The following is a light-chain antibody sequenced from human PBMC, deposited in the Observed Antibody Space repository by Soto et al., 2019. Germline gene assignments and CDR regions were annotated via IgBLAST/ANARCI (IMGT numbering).Light chain of an antibody. CDR3: QHYASFSGT. J-gene: IGKJ1*01. CDR2: KAS. V-gene: IGKV1-5*03. CDR1: QSVSSW. Sequence: DIQMTPSPSTLSASVVDRVTITCRASQSVSSWVAWYHLKPGKAPKLLIYKASTLETGVPSRFSGSGSRTEFTLTISSLQPDDFATYYCQHYASFSGTFGQGTKVDIK.